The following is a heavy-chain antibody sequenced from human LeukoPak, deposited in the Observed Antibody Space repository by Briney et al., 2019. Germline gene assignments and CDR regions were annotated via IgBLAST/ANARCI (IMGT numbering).Heavy chain of an antibody. J-gene: IGHJ4*02. V-gene: IGHV3-48*03. D-gene: IGHD1-26*01. CDR3: ARDEGGPGVDY. CDR1: GFTFSTYE. Sequence: GSLRLSCAASGFTFSTYEMNWVRQAPGKGLEWVSYISSSGSTIYFADSVKGRFTISRDNAKNSLYLQMNSLRAEDTAVYYCARDEGGPGVDYWGQGTLVTVSS. CDR2: ISSSGSTI.